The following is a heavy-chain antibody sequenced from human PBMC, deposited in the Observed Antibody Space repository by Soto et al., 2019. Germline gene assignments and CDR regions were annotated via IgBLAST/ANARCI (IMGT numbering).Heavy chain of an antibody. CDR2: IIPIVGIA. D-gene: IGHD3-10*01. V-gene: IGHV1-69*08. CDR3: ARDGAGFGESKD. J-gene: IGHJ4*02. Sequence: QVQLVQSGAEVKRPGSSVKVSCKASGGTFTSYTISWVRQAPGQGLEWMGRIIPIVGIANYAQKFQGRVTITEDKSTSTAYMELSSLRSEDTAVYYCARDGAGFGESKDWGPGTLVTVSS. CDR1: GGTFTSYT.